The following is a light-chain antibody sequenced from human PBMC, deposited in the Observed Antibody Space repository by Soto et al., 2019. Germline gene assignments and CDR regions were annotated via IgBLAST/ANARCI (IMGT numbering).Light chain of an antibody. CDR2: ETS. V-gene: IGKV1-17*03. CDR1: QDISRF. CDR3: LQHNSYPYN. J-gene: IGKJ2*01. Sequence: DVQMTQSPSAMSASVGDRVTITCRATQDISRFVAWFQQKPGKAPERLIYETSTLQPGVPSRFSGSGSGTEFTLAISGLQPEDVATYYCLQHNSYPYNFGQGTKLAIK.